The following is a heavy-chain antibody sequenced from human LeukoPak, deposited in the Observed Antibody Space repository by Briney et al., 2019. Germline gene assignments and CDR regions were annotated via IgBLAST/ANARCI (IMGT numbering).Heavy chain of an antibody. J-gene: IGHJ4*02. Sequence: PGGSLRLSCAASGFTFSSYAMHWVRQAPGKGLEWVAVISYDGSNKYYADSVKGRFTISRDNSKNTLYLQMNSLRAEDTAVYYCARAPKSCSSSRCYAGAVDYWGQGTLVTVSS. CDR3: ARAPKSCSSSRCYAGAVDY. CDR1: GFTFSSYA. D-gene: IGHD2-2*01. CDR2: ISYDGSNK. V-gene: IGHV3-30-3*01.